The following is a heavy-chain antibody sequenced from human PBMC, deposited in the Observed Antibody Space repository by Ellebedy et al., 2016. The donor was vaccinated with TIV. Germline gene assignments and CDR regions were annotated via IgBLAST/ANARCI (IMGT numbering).Heavy chain of an antibody. CDR2: ISSRSTTI. D-gene: IGHD3-16*02. CDR3: ARGQDYMWGSYRPSFDY. Sequence: PGGSLRLSCAASGFTFSDYYMSWIRQAPGKGLEWVSYISSRSTTIYYADSVKGRFTISRDNAQNSLFLQMSSLSAEDTAVYYCARGQDYMWGSYRPSFDYWGQGTLVTVSS. J-gene: IGHJ4*02. V-gene: IGHV3-11*01. CDR1: GFTFSDYY.